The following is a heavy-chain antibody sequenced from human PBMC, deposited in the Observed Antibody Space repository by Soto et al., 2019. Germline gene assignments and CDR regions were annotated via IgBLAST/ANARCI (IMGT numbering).Heavy chain of an antibody. D-gene: IGHD3-22*01. CDR3: ARDYYDSSGRPTIDY. V-gene: IGHV4-34*01. CDR1: GGSFSGYY. Sequence: SETLSLTCAVYGGSFSGYYWSWIRQPPGKGLEWIGEINHSGSTNYNPSLKSRVTISVDTSKNQFSLKLSSVTAADTAVYYCARDYYDSSGRPTIDYWGQGTLVTVSS. J-gene: IGHJ4*02. CDR2: INHSGST.